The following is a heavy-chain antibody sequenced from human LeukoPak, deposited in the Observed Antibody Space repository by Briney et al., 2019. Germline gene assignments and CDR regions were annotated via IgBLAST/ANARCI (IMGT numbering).Heavy chain of an antibody. D-gene: IGHD6-19*01. Sequence: SETLSLTCAVYGGSFSGYYWSWIRQPPGKGLEWIGEINHSGSTNYNPSLKSRVTISVDTSKNQFSLKLSSVTAADTAVYYCARYSSGWEYYFDYWGQGTLVTVSS. CDR1: GGSFSGYY. CDR3: ARYSSGWEYYFDY. CDR2: INHSGST. V-gene: IGHV4-34*01. J-gene: IGHJ4*02.